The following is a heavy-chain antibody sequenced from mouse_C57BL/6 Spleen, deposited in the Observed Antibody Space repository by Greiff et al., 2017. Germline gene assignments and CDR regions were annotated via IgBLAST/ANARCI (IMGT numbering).Heavy chain of an antibody. Sequence: EVQLQQSGPELVKPGASVKISCKASGYTFTDYYMNWVKQSHGKSLEWIGDINPNNGGTSYNQKFKGKATLTVDKSSSTAYMELRSLTSEDSAVYYCARSGSNLDYWGQGTTLTVSS. D-gene: IGHD2-5*01. V-gene: IGHV1-26*01. J-gene: IGHJ2*01. CDR3: ARSGSNLDY. CDR1: GYTFTDYY. CDR2: INPNNGGT.